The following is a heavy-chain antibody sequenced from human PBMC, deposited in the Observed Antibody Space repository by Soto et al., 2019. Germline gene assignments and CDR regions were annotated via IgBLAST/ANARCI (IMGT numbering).Heavy chain of an antibody. J-gene: IGHJ4*02. CDR2: ISAYNGNT. D-gene: IGHD5-12*01. V-gene: IGHV1-18*01. Sequence: ASVKVSCKASGYTFTSYGISWVRQAPGQGLEWMGWISAYNGNTNYAQKLQGRVTMTTDTSTSTAYMELRSLRSEDTAVYYCAADPVVATIDYFDYWGQGTLVTVSS. CDR1: GYTFTSYG. CDR3: AADPVVATIDYFDY.